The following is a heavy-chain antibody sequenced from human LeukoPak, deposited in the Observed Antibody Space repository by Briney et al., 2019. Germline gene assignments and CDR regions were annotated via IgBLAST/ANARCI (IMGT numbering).Heavy chain of an antibody. CDR2: IFHSGST. J-gene: IGHJ4*02. V-gene: IGHV4-4*02. D-gene: IGHD3-22*01. Sequence: SGTLSLTCAVSSGSIFSSNWWSWVRQPPGKRLEWIGQIFHSGSTNYSPSLKSRVTISVDTSKNQFSLKLSSVTAADTAVFYCARRTGTYYYDSSGYSPWRYYFDYWGQGTLVTVSS. CDR1: SGSIFSSNW. CDR3: ARRTGTYYYDSSGYSPWRYYFDY.